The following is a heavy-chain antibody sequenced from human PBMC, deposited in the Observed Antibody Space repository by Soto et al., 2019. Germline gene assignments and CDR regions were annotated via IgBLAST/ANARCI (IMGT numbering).Heavy chain of an antibody. Sequence: QVQLVQSGAEVEKPGASVKVSCKASGYMFAYYYIHWVRQGPGQGLEWMGWISAYTGSTNYAQKFHDRVTMAIDTSTGTASMELTSLTSDDTAVYYCATVAPPDSDYYYSGMDVWGQGTTVTVSS. J-gene: IGHJ6*02. V-gene: IGHV1-18*04. CDR3: ATVAPPDSDYYYSGMDV. CDR1: GYMFAYYY. D-gene: IGHD3-22*01. CDR2: ISAYTGST.